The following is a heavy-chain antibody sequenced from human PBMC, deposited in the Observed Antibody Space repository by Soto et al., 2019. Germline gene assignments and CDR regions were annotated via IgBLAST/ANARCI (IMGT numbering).Heavy chain of an antibody. CDR3: VKGAWLDY. J-gene: IGHJ4*02. CDR1: GFTFSTFD. V-gene: IGHV3-23*01. CDR2: IRGSSGST. Sequence: EVQLLESGGGLIQPGGSLILSCAASGFTFSTFDMTWVRQPPGKGLEWVSLIRGSSGSTYYADSVKGRFTISKDNSKNTLYLQMNSLRAEDTAVYFCVKGAWLDYWGQGNMVTVYS.